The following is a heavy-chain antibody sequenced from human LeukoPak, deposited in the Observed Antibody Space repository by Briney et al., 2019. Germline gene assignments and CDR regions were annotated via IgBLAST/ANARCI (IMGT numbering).Heavy chain of an antibody. CDR1: GFTFSSYS. CDR2: ITPSGDGT. Sequence: GGSLRLSCAASGFTFSSYSMNWVRQTPGKGLEWVSSITPSGDGTYYAASVKGRFTISRDNSKNTLYLQMDSLRADDTAKYYCAKDSPVATWWGQGTLVTVSS. CDR3: AKDSPVATW. J-gene: IGHJ4*02. D-gene: IGHD1-26*01. V-gene: IGHV3-23*01.